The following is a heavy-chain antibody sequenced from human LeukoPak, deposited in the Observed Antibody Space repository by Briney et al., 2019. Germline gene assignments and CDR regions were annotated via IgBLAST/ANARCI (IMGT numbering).Heavy chain of an antibody. CDR1: GGSISSYY. Sequence: PSETLSLTCTVSGGSISSYYWSWIRQPPGKGLEWIGYIYYSGSTNYNPSLKSRVTISVDTSKNQFSLKLSSVTAADTAVYYCARVILRYYYMDVWGKGTTVTVSS. CDR3: ARVILRYYYMDV. V-gene: IGHV4-59*01. CDR2: IYYSGST. D-gene: IGHD3-16*01. J-gene: IGHJ6*03.